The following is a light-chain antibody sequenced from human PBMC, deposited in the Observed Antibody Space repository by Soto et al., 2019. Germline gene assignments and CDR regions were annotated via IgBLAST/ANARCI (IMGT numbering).Light chain of an antibody. CDR2: GNI. Sequence: QAVVTQPPSVSGAPGQRVAISCAGTSSNIGAGYDVHWYQHLPGTAPKLLIFGNINRPSGVPDRFSGSKSGTSASLAITGLQAADEGYYYCQTYDTGVSGSIFGGGTQPTVL. V-gene: IGLV1-40*01. CDR3: QTYDTGVSGSI. J-gene: IGLJ2*01. CDR1: SSNIGAGYD.